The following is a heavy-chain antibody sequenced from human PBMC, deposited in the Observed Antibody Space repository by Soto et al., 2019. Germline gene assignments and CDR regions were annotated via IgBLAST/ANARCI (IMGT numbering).Heavy chain of an antibody. V-gene: IGHV3-48*03. CDR1: GFTFSSYE. CDR2: ISSSGSTI. D-gene: IGHD1-26*01. CDR3: ARDRSGSYSAQFDY. J-gene: IGHJ4*02. Sequence: EVQLVESGGGLVQPGGSLRLSCAASGFTFSSYEMNWVRQAPGKGLEWVSYISSSGSTIYYADSVKGRFTTSRDNAKNSLYLQMNSLRAEDTAVYYCARDRSGSYSAQFDYWGQGTLVTVSS.